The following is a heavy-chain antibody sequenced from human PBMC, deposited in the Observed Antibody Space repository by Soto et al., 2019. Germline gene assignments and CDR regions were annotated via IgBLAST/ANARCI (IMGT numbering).Heavy chain of an antibody. V-gene: IGHV4-31*03. D-gene: IGHD2-15*01. CDR2: IYYSGST. CDR3: ARDYCSGGSCYSGYYGMDV. CDR1: GGSISSGGYY. J-gene: IGHJ6*02. Sequence: QVQLQESGPGLVKPSQTLSLTCTVSGGSISSGGYYWSWIRQHPGKGLEWIGYIYYSGSTYYNPSLKSRVTISVDTSKNQFSLKLSSVTAADTAVYYCARDYCSGGSCYSGYYGMDVWGQGTTVIVSS.